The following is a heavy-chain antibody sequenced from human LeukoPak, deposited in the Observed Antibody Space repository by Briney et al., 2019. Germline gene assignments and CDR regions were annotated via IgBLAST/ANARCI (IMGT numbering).Heavy chain of an antibody. CDR1: GFTFDDYA. J-gene: IGHJ2*01. CDR2: ISWYSGSL. Sequence: GGSLRLSCAASGFTFDDYAMHWVRPAPGKGLEWVSGISWYSGSLGYADSVKGRFTISRDNAKNSLYLQMNSLRAENAPLYFFAKDVHYSSSWYFDLCGRGTLVTVSS. V-gene: IGHV3-9*01. D-gene: IGHD6-13*01. CDR3: AKDVHYSSSWYFDL.